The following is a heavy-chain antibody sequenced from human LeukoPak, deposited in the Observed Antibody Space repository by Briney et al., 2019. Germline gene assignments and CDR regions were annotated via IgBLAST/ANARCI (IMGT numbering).Heavy chain of an antibody. CDR2: MSSGGTYI. CDR1: GFIFSTYS. V-gene: IGHV3-21*01. CDR3: ARDRPTGASRLFVVQ. D-gene: IGHD3-3*01. Sequence: GGSPRLSCAASGFIFSTYSMTWVRQAPGKGLEWVSSMSSGGTYIYYADSVRGRFTISRDNAKNSLSLVMKSLRAEDTAVYYCARDRPTGASRLFVVQWGQGTLVTVSS. J-gene: IGHJ4*02.